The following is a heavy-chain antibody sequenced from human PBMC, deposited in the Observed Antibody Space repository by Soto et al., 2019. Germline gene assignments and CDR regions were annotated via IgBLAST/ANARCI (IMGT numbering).Heavy chain of an antibody. J-gene: IGHJ6*03. V-gene: IGHV5-51*01. CDR1: GYRFTSYW. CDR3: ARLPNYYGSGTGPQYYYYMDV. Sequence: GESLKISCKGSGYRFTSYWIGWVRQMPGKGLEWMGIIYPGDSDTRYSPSFQGQVTISADKSISTAYLQWSSLKASDTAMYYCARLPNYYGSGTGPQYYYYMDVWGKGTTVTVSS. CDR2: IYPGDSDT. D-gene: IGHD3-10*01.